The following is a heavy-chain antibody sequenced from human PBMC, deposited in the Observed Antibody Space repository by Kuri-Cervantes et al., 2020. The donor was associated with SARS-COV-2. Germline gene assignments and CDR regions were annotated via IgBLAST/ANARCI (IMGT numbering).Heavy chain of an antibody. D-gene: IGHD6-13*01. Sequence: GGSLRLSCAASGFTFDDYAMHWVRQAPGKGLEWVSLISGDGGSTYYADSVKGRFTISRDNSKNSLYLQMNSLRAEDTAVYYCARVERVSIAAAGTWFGYYYYYGMDVWGQGTTVTVSS. CDR3: ARVERVSIAAAGTWFGYYYYYGMDV. CDR1: GFTFDDYA. V-gene: IGHV3-43*02. J-gene: IGHJ6*02. CDR2: ISGDGGST.